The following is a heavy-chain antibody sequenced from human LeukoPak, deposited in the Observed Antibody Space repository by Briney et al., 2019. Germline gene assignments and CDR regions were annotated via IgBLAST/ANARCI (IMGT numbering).Heavy chain of an antibody. J-gene: IGHJ4*02. V-gene: IGHV3-23*01. D-gene: IGHD1-26*01. CDR1: GFTLSSFG. CDR3: AKDYGGSFHKPFDY. CDR2: ISGSGSST. Sequence: GGSLRLSCAASGFTLSSFGMNWVRQAPGKGLEWVSAISGSGSSTNYADSVKGRFTISRDNSKNTLYMQMNSLRAEDTAVYYCAKDYGGSFHKPFDYWGQGTLVTVSS.